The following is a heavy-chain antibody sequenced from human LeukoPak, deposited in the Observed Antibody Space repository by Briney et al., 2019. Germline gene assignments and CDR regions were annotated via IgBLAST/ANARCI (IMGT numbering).Heavy chain of an antibody. CDR2: ISSSGSTI. CDR1: GFTFSDYY. V-gene: IGHV3-11*01. CDR3: ARRPRDTSGYYLGAFEI. J-gene: IGHJ3*02. Sequence: GGSLRLSCAASGFTFSDYYMSWIRQAPGKGLEWVSYISSSGSTIYYADSVKGRFTISRDNSKNTLYLQMNSLRAEDAAVYYCARRPRDTSGYYLGAFEIWGQGTMVTVSS. D-gene: IGHD3-22*01.